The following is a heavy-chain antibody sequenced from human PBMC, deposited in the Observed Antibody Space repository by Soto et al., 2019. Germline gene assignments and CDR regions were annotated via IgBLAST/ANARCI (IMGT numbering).Heavy chain of an antibody. V-gene: IGHV1-46*03. D-gene: IGHD2-15*01. CDR3: ARARGGSCYSS. CDR1: GYIFTDYY. Sequence: ASVKVSCKASGYIFTDYYMHWVRQAPGQGLEWMGIINPSGGSTSYAQKFQGRVTMTRDTSTSTVYMELSSLRSEDTAVYYCARARGGSCYSSWGQGTLVTVSS. J-gene: IGHJ4*02. CDR2: INPSGGST.